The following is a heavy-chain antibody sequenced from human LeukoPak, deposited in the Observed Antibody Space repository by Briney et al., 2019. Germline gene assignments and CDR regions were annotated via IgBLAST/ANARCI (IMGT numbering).Heavy chain of an antibody. V-gene: IGHV1-46*01. CDR2: INPSGGST. CDR3: VREETGGIYYKY. J-gene: IGHJ4*02. D-gene: IGHD1-26*01. Sequence: ASVKLSCKASGGTFSSYAISWVRQAPGQGLEWMGIINPSGGSTSYGQKFQGRVTMTRDTSTSTVYMEVSSLRSEDTAVYYCVREETGGIYYKYWGQGTLVTVSS. CDR1: GGTFSSYA.